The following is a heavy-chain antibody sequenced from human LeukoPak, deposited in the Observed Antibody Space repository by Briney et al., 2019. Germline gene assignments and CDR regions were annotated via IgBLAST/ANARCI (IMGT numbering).Heavy chain of an antibody. CDR3: ARGGRRSYERYFDY. CDR1: GDSTSSYY. D-gene: IGHD1-26*01. CDR2: IYYTGST. Sequence: SGTLSLTCTVSGDSTSSYYWSWIRQPPGKGLEWIGYIYYTGSTNYNPSLKSRVTITVDTSKNHFSLKLTSVTAADTAVYYCARGGRRSYERYFDYWGQGTLVTVSS. J-gene: IGHJ4*02. V-gene: IGHV4-59*01.